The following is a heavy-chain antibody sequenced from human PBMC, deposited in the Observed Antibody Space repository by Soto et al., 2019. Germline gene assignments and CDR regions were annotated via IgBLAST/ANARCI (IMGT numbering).Heavy chain of an antibody. CDR3: ARSLYCSGGSCYRGADAFDI. Sequence: PSETLSLTCAVYGGSFSGYYWSWIRQPPGKGLEWIGEINHSGSTNYNPSLKSRVTISVDTSKNQFSLKLSSVTAADTAVYYCARSLYCSGGSCYRGADAFDIWGQGTMGTVS. CDR1: GGSFSGYY. J-gene: IGHJ3*02. D-gene: IGHD2-15*01. CDR2: INHSGST. V-gene: IGHV4-34*01.